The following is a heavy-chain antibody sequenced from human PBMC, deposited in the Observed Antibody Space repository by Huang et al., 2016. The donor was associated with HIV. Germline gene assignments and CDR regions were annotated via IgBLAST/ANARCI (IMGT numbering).Heavy chain of an antibody. D-gene: IGHD6-6*01. V-gene: IGHV5-51*01. CDR1: GYSFSSYW. CDR2: SFPDDSDT. J-gene: IGHJ4*02. Sequence: VQLVQSGAEVKKHGESLKISCKGSGYSFSSYWIAWVRQMPGKGLEWMVISFPDDSDTTYSPSFEGQVTISADKSIGTAYLQWSSLKASDTAMYYCARRFSSSSGYFDYWGQGSLVTVSS. CDR3: ARRFSSSSGYFDY.